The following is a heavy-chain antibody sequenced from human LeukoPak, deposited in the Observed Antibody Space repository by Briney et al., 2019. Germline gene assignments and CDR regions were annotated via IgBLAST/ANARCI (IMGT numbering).Heavy chain of an antibody. CDR1: GFTFSNYS. Sequence: GGSLRLSCAASGFTFSNYSMNWVRQAPGKGLEWVAVISYGGSNKFYADSVKGRFTISRDNSKNTLYLQMTSLTAEDTAVYYCAKGSGASRPYYLDYWGRGTLVTVSS. D-gene: IGHD3-10*01. J-gene: IGHJ4*02. CDR2: ISYGGSNK. CDR3: AKGSGASRPYYLDY. V-gene: IGHV3-30*12.